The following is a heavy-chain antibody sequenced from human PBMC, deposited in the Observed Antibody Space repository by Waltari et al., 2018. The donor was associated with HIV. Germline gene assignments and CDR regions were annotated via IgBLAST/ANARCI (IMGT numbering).Heavy chain of an antibody. J-gene: IGHJ3*01. CDR3: AKGLGFCSATNCYSNAFDV. D-gene: IGHD2-15*01. Sequence: HLLESGGDLTQPGESLRLSCVASGFTFNDHAMHWVRRVPGKGLEGVSALMGNGDSVIYADSVKGRFTVSRDNSENKLFLQMNTLGPEDTAIYYCAKGLGFCSATNCYSNAFDVWGRGTVVTVSS. V-gene: IGHV3-23*01. CDR2: LMGNGDSV. CDR1: GFTFNDHA.